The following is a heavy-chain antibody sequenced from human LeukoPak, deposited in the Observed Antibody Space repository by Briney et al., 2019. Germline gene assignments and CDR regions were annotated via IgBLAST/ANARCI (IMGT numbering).Heavy chain of an antibody. CDR3: ARGTATSLLDYYYGMDV. J-gene: IGHJ6*02. CDR1: GFTFSSYD. D-gene: IGHD2-2*01. Sequence: PGGSLRLSCAASGFTFSSYDMHWVRQATGKGLEWDPAIGTAGDTYYPGSVKGRFTISRENAKNSSYLQMNSLRAGDTAVYYCARGTATSLLDYYYGMDVWGQGTTVTVSS. V-gene: IGHV3-13*01. CDR2: IGTAGDT.